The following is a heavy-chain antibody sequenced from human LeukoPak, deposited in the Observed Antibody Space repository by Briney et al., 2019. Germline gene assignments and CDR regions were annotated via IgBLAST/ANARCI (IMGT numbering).Heavy chain of an antibody. Sequence: ASVKVSCKASGYTFSGYFMHWVRQAPGQGLEWMGWLNPNSGGTNYAQRFQGRVTMTRDTSISTAYMELSRLTSDDTAVYFCARGTEYGSFAYWGQGTLVTVPS. J-gene: IGHJ4*02. V-gene: IGHV1-2*02. CDR2: LNPNSGGT. CDR1: GYTFSGYF. D-gene: IGHD1-14*01. CDR3: ARGTEYGSFAY.